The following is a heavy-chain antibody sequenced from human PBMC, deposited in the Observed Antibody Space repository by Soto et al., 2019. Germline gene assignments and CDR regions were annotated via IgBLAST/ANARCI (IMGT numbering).Heavy chain of an antibody. CDR1: GFTFSSYA. Sequence: GGSLRLSCAASGFTFSSYAMSWVRQAPGKGLEWVSAISGSGGSTYYADSVKGRFTISRDNSKNTLYLQMNSLRAEDTAVYYCAKDKLAAAEFWFYWFGPWGQGTLVTVSS. CDR2: ISGSGGST. CDR3: AKDKLAAAEFWFYWFGP. J-gene: IGHJ5*02. D-gene: IGHD6-13*01. V-gene: IGHV3-23*01.